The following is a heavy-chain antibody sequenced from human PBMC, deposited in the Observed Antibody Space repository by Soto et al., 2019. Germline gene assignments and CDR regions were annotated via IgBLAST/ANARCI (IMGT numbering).Heavy chain of an antibody. CDR3: ARDQTPAYGDYVPFDY. J-gene: IGHJ4*02. D-gene: IGHD4-17*01. Sequence: QVQLVQSGAEVKKPGSSVKVSCKASGGTFSSYAISWVRQAPGQVLEWMGGIIPIFGTANYAQKFQGRVTITADESTSTAYMELSSLRSEDTAVYYCARDQTPAYGDYVPFDYWGQGTLVTVSS. CDR2: IIPIFGTA. V-gene: IGHV1-69*01. CDR1: GGTFSSYA.